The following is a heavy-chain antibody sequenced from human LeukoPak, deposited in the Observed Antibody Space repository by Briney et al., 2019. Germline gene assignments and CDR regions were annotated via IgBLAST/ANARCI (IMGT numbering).Heavy chain of an antibody. CDR1: GGSISSYY. J-gene: IGHJ3*02. V-gene: IGHV4-59*08. CDR2: IYYSGST. Sequence: SETLSLTCTVSGGSISSYYWSWIRQPPGKGLEWIGYIYYSGSTNYNPSLKSRVTISVDTSENQFSLKLSSVTAADTAVYYCARMYYYDSSGYYLLGAFDIWGQGTMVTVSS. CDR3: ARMYYYDSSGYYLLGAFDI. D-gene: IGHD3-22*01.